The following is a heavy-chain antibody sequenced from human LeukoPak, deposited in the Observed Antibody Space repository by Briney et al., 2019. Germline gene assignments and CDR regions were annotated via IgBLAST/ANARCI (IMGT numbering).Heavy chain of an antibody. CDR1: GFTFSIYG. J-gene: IGHJ4*02. V-gene: IGHV3-30*03. CDR3: ASGLRYFDWSLLDY. D-gene: IGHD3-9*01. CDR2: ISYDGSNK. Sequence: GGSLRLSCAASGFTFSIYGMHWVRQAPGKGLEWVAVISYDGSNKYYADSVKGRFTISRDNSKNTLYLQMNSLRAEDTAVYYCASGLRYFDWSLLDYWGQGTLVTVSS.